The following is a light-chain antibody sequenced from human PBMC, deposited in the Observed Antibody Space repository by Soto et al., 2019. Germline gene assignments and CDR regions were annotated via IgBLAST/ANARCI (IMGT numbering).Light chain of an antibody. CDR1: RSVSSRY. CDR3: HQRQSWPRT. CDR2: DAS. J-gene: IGKJ1*01. V-gene: IGKV3D-20*02. Sequence: EIVLTQSPGTLSLSPGERATLSCRASRSVSSRYLAWYQQKPGQAPRLLIYDASLRATGVPDRFSGSGSGTDFTLTISDVQPEDFAVYYCHQRQSWPRTFGQGTKVDIK.